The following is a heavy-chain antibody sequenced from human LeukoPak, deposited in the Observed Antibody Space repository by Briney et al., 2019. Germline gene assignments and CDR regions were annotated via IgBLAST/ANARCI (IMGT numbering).Heavy chain of an antibody. CDR3: GQDHFLYCSVYYPLTYYFDY. V-gene: IGHV4-39*01. Sequence: PSETLSLTCTASGRSIYSGSNWGWIRQSPGKGLEWIGSVFYSGTSSYYNPSLESRLTISVDTSKNQFSLNLASVTAADSAVYCCGQDHFLYCSVYYPLTYYFDYWGQGTLVTVSS. J-gene: IGHJ4*02. D-gene: IGHD3-3*01. CDR2: VFYSGTS. CDR1: GRSIYSGSN.